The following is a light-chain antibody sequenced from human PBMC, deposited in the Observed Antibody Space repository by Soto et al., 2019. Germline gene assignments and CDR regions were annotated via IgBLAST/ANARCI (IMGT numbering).Light chain of an antibody. CDR1: SSDVGAYNY. CDR2: DVN. CDR3: SSFTVMNTQV. J-gene: IGLJ2*01. Sequence: SALTQPASVSEFPGQSVTISCIGTSSDVGAYNYVSWYQQHPGKAPKLIIFDVNHRPSGISNRFSGSKSGNTASLTVSGLQADDEADYYCSSFTVMNTQVFGGGTKLTVL. V-gene: IGLV2-14*03.